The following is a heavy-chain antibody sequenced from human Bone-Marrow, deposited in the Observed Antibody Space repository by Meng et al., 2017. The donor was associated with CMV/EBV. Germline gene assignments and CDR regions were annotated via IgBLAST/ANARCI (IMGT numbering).Heavy chain of an antibody. Sequence: SETLSLTCSVSGDSVSSTIYYWGWLRQPPGKGLEWIGSLYYSGSTYYNPSLKSRVTISVDTSKNKFSLNLSSVTAADTAVYYCARHLDYPNGFDIWGQGTMVTF. V-gene: IGHV4-39*01. CDR1: GDSVSSTIYY. CDR2: LYYSGST. D-gene: IGHD4-11*01. J-gene: IGHJ3*02. CDR3: ARHLDYPNGFDI.